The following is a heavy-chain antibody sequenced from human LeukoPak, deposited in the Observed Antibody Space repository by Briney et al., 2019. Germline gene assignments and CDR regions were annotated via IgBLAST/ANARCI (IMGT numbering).Heavy chain of an antibody. D-gene: IGHD3-10*01. CDR3: ARGAYYYGSGSFNWFDP. J-gene: IGHJ5*02. CDR1: GYTFTSYG. CDR2: MNPNSGNT. V-gene: IGHV1-8*01. Sequence: ASVKVSCKASGYTFTSYGINWVRQATGQGLEWMGWMNPNSGNTGYAQKFQGRVTMTRNTSISTAYMELSSLRSEDTAVYYCARGAYYYGSGSFNWFDPWGQGTLVTVSS.